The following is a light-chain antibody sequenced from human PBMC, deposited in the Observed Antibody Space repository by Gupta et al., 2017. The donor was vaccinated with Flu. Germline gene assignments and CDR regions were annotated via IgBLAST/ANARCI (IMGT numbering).Light chain of an antibody. Sequence: EIALTPSPGPLSLSPGERASLSCRASQSVSSSYLAWFQQKPGQAPRLVMYGASNRATAIPDRFSGSGSGTDFTLTISGLEPEDFAVYYCQQYDNSPWTFGQGTKVQI. CDR1: QSVSSSY. CDR3: QQYDNSPWT. V-gene: IGKV3-20*01. CDR2: GAS. J-gene: IGKJ1*01.